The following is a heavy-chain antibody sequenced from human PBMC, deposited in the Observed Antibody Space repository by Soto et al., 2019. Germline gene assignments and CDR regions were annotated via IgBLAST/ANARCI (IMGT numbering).Heavy chain of an antibody. CDR3: AGGMVRGVIITFVEDNGFDY. D-gene: IGHD3-10*01. J-gene: IGHJ4*02. V-gene: IGHV1-69*06. CDR2: IIPIFGTS. CDR1: GGPFTNAA. Sequence: ASVKVSCKTSGGPFTNAAINWVRQAPGQGFQWMGGIIPIFGTSNSAQKFQDRLTISADTSTGTAYLELRSLQSEDTAVYYCAGGMVRGVIITFVEDNGFDYWGQGTLVTVSS.